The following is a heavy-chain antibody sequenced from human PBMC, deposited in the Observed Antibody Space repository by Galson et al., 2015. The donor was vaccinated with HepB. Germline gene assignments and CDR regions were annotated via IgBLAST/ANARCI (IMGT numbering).Heavy chain of an antibody. D-gene: IGHD3-9*01. CDR3: ARVRGYDILTGHKLDLFDP. Sequence: QSGAEVKKPGASVKVSCKASGYNFTSYGISWVRQAPGQGLEWMGWISAYNGNTNYAQKLQGRVTMTTDTSTSTAYMELRSLRSDDTAVYYCARVRGYDILTGHKLDLFDPWGQGTLVTVSS. CDR1: GYNFTSYG. J-gene: IGHJ5*02. CDR2: ISAYNGNT. V-gene: IGHV1-18*01.